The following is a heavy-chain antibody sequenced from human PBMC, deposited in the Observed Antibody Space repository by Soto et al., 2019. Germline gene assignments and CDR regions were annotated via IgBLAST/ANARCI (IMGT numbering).Heavy chain of an antibody. CDR2: ISWNSRSI. D-gene: IGHD3-10*01. V-gene: IGHV3-9*01. CDR1: GFTVAESA. J-gene: IGHJ4*02. Sequence: EVQWVESGGGLVQPGGSLRLSCAASGFTVAESAMHWVRQAPEKGLEWVSGISWNSRSIDYADSVKGRFTISRDNAKNSLFLQMNSLRPEDTALYYCTKGYYGSGSSYFDYWSRGALVTVSS. CDR3: TKGYYGSGSSYFDY.